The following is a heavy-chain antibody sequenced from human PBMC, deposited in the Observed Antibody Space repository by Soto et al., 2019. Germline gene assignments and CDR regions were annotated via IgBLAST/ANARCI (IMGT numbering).Heavy chain of an antibody. V-gene: IGHV1-69*13. D-gene: IGHD3-9*01. CDR1: GGTFSSYA. CDR3: ARDTWSNTLVGYYYYYGMDV. J-gene: IGHJ6*02. CDR2: IIPIFGTA. Sequence: ASVKVSCKASGGTFSSYAISWVRQAPGQGLEWMGGIIPIFGTANYAQKFQGRVTITADESTSTAYMELSSLRSEDTAVYYCARDTWSNTLVGYYYYYGMDVWGQGTTVTVSS.